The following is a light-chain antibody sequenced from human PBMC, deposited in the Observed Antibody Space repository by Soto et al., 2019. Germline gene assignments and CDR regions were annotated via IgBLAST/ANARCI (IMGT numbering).Light chain of an antibody. V-gene: IGKV1-12*01. CDR1: QGISSW. CDR2: GAS. CDR3: QQADSFPLT. J-gene: IGKJ4*01. Sequence: DIPMTQSPSSVSASVGDRVTITCRASQGISSWLDWYQQKPGKAPNLLIYGASSLQSGVPSRFSGSASGTDFTLTITSLQPEDFATYCCQQADSFPLTFGGGTKVEIK.